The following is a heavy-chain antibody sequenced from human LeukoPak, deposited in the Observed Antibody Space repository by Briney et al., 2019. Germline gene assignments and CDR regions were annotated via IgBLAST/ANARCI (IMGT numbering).Heavy chain of an antibody. CDR2: IYYSGST. CDR3: ARDRRNRRWFDP. Sequence: TSETLSLTCTVPGGSISSYYWSWIRQPPGKGLEWIGYIYYSGSTNYNPSLKSRVTISVDTSKNQFSLKLSSVTAADTAVYYCARDRRNRRWFDPWGQGTLVTVSS. V-gene: IGHV4-59*01. J-gene: IGHJ5*02. CDR1: GGSISSYY. D-gene: IGHD1/OR15-1a*01.